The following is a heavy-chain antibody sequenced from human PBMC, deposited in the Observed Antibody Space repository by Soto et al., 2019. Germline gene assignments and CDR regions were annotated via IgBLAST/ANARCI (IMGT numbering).Heavy chain of an antibody. CDR2: IYYIAST. CDR3: ASGGRIFGSSWLPGGY. CDR1: GGSISSGGYY. V-gene: IGHV4-31*01. Sequence: QVQLQESGPGLVKPSQTLSLTCTVSGGSISSGGYYWSWIRQHPGKGLEWIGYIYYIASTYYNPYTKSPVPISVDTTKNPCSPKRSSGTASDTAAYHCASGGRIFGSSWLPGGYWGQGTLVTVSS. D-gene: IGHD6-13*01. J-gene: IGHJ4*02.